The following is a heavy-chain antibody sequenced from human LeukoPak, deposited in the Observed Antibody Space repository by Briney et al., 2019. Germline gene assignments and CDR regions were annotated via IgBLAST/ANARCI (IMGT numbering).Heavy chain of an antibody. CDR3: ARGYPSSSWFEDYYYMDV. Sequence: ASVKVSCKASGYTFTSYSISWVRQAPGQGLEWMGWISAYNGNTNYAQKLQGRVTMTTDTSTSTAYMELRSLRSDDTAVYYCARGYPSSSWFEDYYYMDVWGKGTTVTVSS. CDR2: ISAYNGNT. V-gene: IGHV1-18*01. CDR1: GYTFTSYS. D-gene: IGHD6-13*01. J-gene: IGHJ6*03.